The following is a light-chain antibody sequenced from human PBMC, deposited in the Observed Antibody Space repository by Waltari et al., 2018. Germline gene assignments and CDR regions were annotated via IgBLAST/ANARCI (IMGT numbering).Light chain of an antibody. CDR2: GAS. Sequence: ETVMTQSPATLSVSPGERVTLSCRASQSVSTNLACYQQKPGQAPRLLIDGASTRATGTPVRFSGSESGTEFTLTISSLQSEDFAIYYCQQYSNWPPITFGQGTRLEIK. J-gene: IGKJ5*01. CDR1: QSVSTN. CDR3: QQYSNWPPIT. V-gene: IGKV3-15*01.